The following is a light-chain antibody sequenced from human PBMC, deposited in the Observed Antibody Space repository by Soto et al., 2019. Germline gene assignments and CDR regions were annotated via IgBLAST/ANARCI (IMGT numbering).Light chain of an antibody. CDR3: QTWGTGIRV. J-gene: IGLJ1*01. CDR2: LNSDGSH. Sequence: QPVLTQSPSAFASLGASVKLTCTLSSGHSNYAIAWHQQQPEKGPRYLMKLNSDGSHRKGDGIPDRFSGSSSGAERYLTISSLQSEDEADYYCQTWGTGIRVFGTGTKLTVL. V-gene: IGLV4-69*01. CDR1: SGHSNYA.